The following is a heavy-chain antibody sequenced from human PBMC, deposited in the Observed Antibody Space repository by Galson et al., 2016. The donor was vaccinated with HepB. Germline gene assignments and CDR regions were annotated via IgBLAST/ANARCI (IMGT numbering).Heavy chain of an antibody. CDR2: IRSSSSTI. Sequence: SLRLSCAASGFTFSSYSMNWVRQAPGKGLEWVSYIRSSSSTIYYEDSVKGRFPISRDNAKNSLYLQLNSLRDEDTAVYYCARDRVSGDFWSGYYTGIGMDVWGQGTTVTVSS. CDR3: ARDRVSGDFWSGYYTGIGMDV. D-gene: IGHD3-3*01. CDR1: GFTFSSYS. J-gene: IGHJ6*02. V-gene: IGHV3-48*02.